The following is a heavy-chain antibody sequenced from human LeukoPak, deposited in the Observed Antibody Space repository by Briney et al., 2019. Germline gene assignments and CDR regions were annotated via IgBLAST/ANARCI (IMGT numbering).Heavy chain of an antibody. V-gene: IGHV3-30*19. CDR1: GFTFSSYG. Sequence: GGSLRLSCAASGFTFSSYGMHWVRQAPGKGLEWVAVISYDGSNKYYADSVKGRFTISRDNSKNTLYLQMNSLRAEDTAVYYCARVRGSGSYSYYYYGMDVWGQGTTVTVSS. CDR3: ARVRGSGSYSYYYYGMDV. D-gene: IGHD3-10*01. J-gene: IGHJ6*02. CDR2: ISYDGSNK.